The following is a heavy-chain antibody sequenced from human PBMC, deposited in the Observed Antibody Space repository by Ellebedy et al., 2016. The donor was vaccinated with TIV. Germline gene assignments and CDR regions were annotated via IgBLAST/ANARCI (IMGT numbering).Heavy chain of an antibody. Sequence: LGGSLRLSCAASGFTFTTFWMSWVRQAPGKGLEWVGNINQDGSEKCYGDSVKGRFTISRDNAKNSVYLQMNSLRAEDTAVYYCARENWYNDYWGQGTLVTVSS. CDR2: INQDGSEK. D-gene: IGHD1/OR15-1a*01. J-gene: IGHJ4*02. CDR1: GFTFTTFW. V-gene: IGHV3-7*04. CDR3: ARENWYNDY.